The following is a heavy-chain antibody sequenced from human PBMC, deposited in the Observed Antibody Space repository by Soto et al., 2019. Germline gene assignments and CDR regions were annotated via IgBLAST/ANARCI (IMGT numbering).Heavy chain of an antibody. J-gene: IGHJ4*02. CDR3: VKVGQSIVVVPAALDY. V-gene: IGHV3-64D*08. D-gene: IGHD2-2*01. CDR2: ISSNGGST. Sequence: GGSLRLSCSASGFTFSSYAMHWVRQAPGKGLEYVSAISSNGGSTYYADSVKGRFTISRDNSKNTLYLQMSSLRAEDTAVYYCVKVGQSIVVVPAALDYWGQGTMVTVSS. CDR1: GFTFSSYA.